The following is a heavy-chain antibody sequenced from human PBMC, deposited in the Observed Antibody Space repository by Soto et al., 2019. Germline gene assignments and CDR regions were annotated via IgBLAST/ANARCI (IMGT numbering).Heavy chain of an antibody. Sequence: QVHLVQSGAEVKRPGASVNISCKASGYTFTSYHLHWVRQAPGQRLEWMGIINPSGGSTRYAQKFQGRVVMTRDTSTNTVYMEVGRLRSEDTAVYYCARPLRFLDPRDNYGMDVWGQWTTVTVSS. CDR1: GYTFTSYH. CDR3: ARPLRFLDPRDNYGMDV. CDR2: INPSGGST. D-gene: IGHD3-3*01. V-gene: IGHV1-46*01. J-gene: IGHJ6*02.